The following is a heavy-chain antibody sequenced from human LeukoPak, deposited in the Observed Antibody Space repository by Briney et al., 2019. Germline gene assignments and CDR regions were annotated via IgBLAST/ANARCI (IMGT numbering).Heavy chain of an antibody. V-gene: IGHV1-18*01. Sequence: ASVNGACQDSAYTSTSDGIIGTGQAPGQVLEGMGWISAYNGNTNYPQKLQARVTITTNTSTSTAYMELSSLRSDDTAVYYCARDGTYYDILTGYYRFDYWGQGTLLSVSS. CDR2: ISAYNGNT. CDR3: ARDGTYYDILTGYYRFDY. J-gene: IGHJ4*02. D-gene: IGHD3-9*01. CDR1: AYTSTSDG.